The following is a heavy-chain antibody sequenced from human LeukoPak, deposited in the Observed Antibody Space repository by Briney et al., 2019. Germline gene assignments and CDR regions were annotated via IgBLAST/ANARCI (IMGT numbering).Heavy chain of an antibody. J-gene: IGHJ4*02. CDR3: AREEYGGYSIDY. Sequence: ASVKVSCKASGGTFSSYAISWVRQAPGQGLEWMGRIIPIFGTANCAQKFQGRVTITTDESTSTAYMELSSLRSEDTAVYYCAREEYGGYSIDYWGQGTLVTVSS. CDR1: GGTFSSYA. V-gene: IGHV1-69*05. D-gene: IGHD2-21*02. CDR2: IIPIFGTA.